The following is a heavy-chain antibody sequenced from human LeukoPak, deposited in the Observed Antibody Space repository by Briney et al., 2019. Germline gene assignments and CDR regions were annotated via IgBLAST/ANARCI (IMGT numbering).Heavy chain of an antibody. CDR3: ARAEQWLWAESGNFDY. J-gene: IGHJ4*02. D-gene: IGHD6-19*01. CDR2: MNPNSGNT. V-gene: IGHV1-8*03. Sequence: AASVKVSCKASGYTFTGYYMHWVRQAPGQGLEWMGWMNPNSGNTGYAQKFQGRVTITRNTSISTAYMELSSLRSEDTAVYYCARAEQWLWAESGNFDYWGQGTLVTVSS. CDR1: GYTFTGYY.